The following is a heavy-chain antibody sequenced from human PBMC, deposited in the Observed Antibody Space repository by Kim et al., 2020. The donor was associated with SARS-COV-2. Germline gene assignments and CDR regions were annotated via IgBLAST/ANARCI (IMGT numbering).Heavy chain of an antibody. Sequence: VEGRCTISRDNAKNSMYLQRNSLRAEDTAVYYCARGDGDSSGSLEYGMDVWGQGTTVTVSS. CDR3: ARGDGDSSGSLEYGMDV. V-gene: IGHV3-11*06. J-gene: IGHJ6*02. D-gene: IGHD6-19*01.